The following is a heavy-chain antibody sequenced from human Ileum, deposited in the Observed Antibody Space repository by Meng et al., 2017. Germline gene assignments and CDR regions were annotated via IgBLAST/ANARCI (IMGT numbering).Heavy chain of an antibody. Sequence: QVLLQESGPGLVKPSGTLSLTCAVSGGSISTSDWWSWVRQPPGKGLEWIGEIHHSGSTNYNPSLKSRVTISVDKSKNQFSLKLNSVTAADTAVYYCAREWSGSYRHFDYWGQGTLVTVSS. CDR1: GGSISTSDW. J-gene: IGHJ4*02. CDR2: IHHSGST. D-gene: IGHD1-26*01. CDR3: AREWSGSYRHFDY. V-gene: IGHV4-4*02.